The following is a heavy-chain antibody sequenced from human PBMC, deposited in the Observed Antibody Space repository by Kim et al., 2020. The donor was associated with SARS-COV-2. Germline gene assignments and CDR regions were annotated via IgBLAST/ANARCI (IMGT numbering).Heavy chain of an antibody. Sequence: GGSLRLSCVVSGFTFSNYGMNWVRQAPGQGLEWVSLIRGSSDSTWYAESVKGRFTISRDNPKNTLYLQMNNLRAEDTAVYYCAKDKGLRGGWPLFESWG. D-gene: IGHD3-16*01. J-gene: IGHJ4*01. V-gene: IGHV3-23*01. CDR3: AKDKGLRGGWPLFES. CDR1: GFTFSNYG. CDR2: IRGSSDST.